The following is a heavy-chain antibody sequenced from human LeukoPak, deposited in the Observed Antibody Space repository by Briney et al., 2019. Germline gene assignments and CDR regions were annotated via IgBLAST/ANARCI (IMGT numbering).Heavy chain of an antibody. D-gene: IGHD3-22*01. Sequence: SETLSLTCAVYGGSFSGYYWSWIRQPPGKGLEWIGEINHSGSTNYNPSLKSRVTISVGTSKNQFSLKLSSVTAADTAVYYCARHQATMIVVVITANWFDPWGQGTLVTVSS. CDR2: INHSGST. V-gene: IGHV4-34*01. CDR1: GGSFSGYY. J-gene: IGHJ5*02. CDR3: ARHQATMIVVVITANWFDP.